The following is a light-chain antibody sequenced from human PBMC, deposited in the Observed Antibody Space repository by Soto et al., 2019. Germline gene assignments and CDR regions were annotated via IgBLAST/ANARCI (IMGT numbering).Light chain of an antibody. CDR1: ESVNTN. CDR2: GAS. Sequence: TVMTQSPAILSASPGERVTLSCRASESVNTNLAWYQQKPGQGPRLLVYGASTRATGIPARFSGSGSGTEFALPISSLQSEDFAVYHCQQYNNWPPAFGQGTKVEMK. V-gene: IGKV3-15*01. CDR3: QQYNNWPPA. J-gene: IGKJ1*01.